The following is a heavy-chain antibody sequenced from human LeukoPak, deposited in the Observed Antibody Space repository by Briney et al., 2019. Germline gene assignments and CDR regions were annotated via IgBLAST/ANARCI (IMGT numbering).Heavy chain of an antibody. D-gene: IGHD3-3*01. CDR2: IIPILGIA. CDR1: GGTFSSYA. J-gene: IGHJ4*02. CDR3: ARGGYYDFWSGYPFDY. V-gene: IGHV1-69*04. Sequence: GSSVTVSCKASGGTFSSYAISWVRQAPGQGLEWMGRIIPILGIANYAQKFQGRVTITADKSTSTAYMELSSLRSEDTAVYYCARGGYYDFWSGYPFDYWGQGTLVTVSS.